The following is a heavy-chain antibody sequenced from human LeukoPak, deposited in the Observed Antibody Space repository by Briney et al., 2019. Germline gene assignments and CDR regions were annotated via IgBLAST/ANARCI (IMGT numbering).Heavy chain of an antibody. Sequence: GGSLRLSCAASGFTFSSYGMHWVRQAPGKGLEWVAVIWYDGSEKYYADSVKGRFTIARDNSKNTLYLQMNSLRAEDTAVYYCAKDRLRVGATAYFDYWGQGTLVTVSS. J-gene: IGHJ4*02. D-gene: IGHD1-26*01. V-gene: IGHV3-33*06. CDR3: AKDRLRVGATAYFDY. CDR1: GFTFSSYG. CDR2: IWYDGSEK.